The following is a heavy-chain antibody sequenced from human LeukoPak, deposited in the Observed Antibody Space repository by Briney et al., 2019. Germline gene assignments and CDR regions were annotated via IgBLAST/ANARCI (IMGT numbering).Heavy chain of an antibody. CDR1: GGSIRSYY. Sequence: SETLSLTCTVSGGSIRSYYWSWIRQPAGKGLEWIGRIDTSGSTNYNPSLRSRVTISLDTSKNLFSLTLSSVTAADTAVYYCAKDSGGYSWFDYWGQGTVVTVSS. V-gene: IGHV4-4*07. D-gene: IGHD3-10*01. CDR2: IDTSGST. CDR3: AKDSGGYSWFDY. J-gene: IGHJ4*02.